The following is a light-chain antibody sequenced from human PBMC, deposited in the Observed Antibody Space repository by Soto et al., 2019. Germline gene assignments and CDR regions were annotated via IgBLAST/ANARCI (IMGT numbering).Light chain of an antibody. J-gene: IGLJ7*01. Sequence: QAVVTQEPSLTVSPGGTVTLTCGSSTGAVTSGHYPYWFQQKPGQAPRTLIYDTSNKHSWTPARFSGSLIGGKAALTLSGAQPEDEAAYYCLLSYRGARFTVFGGGPQLTVL. CDR1: TGAVTSGHY. CDR3: LLSYRGARFTV. V-gene: IGLV7-46*01. CDR2: DTS.